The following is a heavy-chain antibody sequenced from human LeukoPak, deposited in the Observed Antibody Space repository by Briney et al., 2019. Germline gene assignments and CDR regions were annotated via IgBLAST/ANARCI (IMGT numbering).Heavy chain of an antibody. Sequence: SETMSLTCAVYGRSFSGNYWSWIRQPPGKGLEWIGEINHSGSTNYNPSLKSRVTISVDTSKNQFSLKLSSVTAADTAVYYCASLWPYQLSAFDIWGQGTMVTVSP. V-gene: IGHV4-34*01. J-gene: IGHJ3*02. CDR2: INHSGST. CDR1: GRSFSGNY. CDR3: ASLWPYQLSAFDI. D-gene: IGHD2-2*01.